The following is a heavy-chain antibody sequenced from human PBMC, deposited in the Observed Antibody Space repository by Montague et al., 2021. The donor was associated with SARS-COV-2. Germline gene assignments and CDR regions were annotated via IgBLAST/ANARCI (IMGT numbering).Heavy chain of an antibody. Sequence: PALVKPTQTLTLTCTFSGFSLSTSGVGVGWIRQPPGKALEWLALIYWGDDKRYSPSLKSRLTITKDTSKNQVVLTMTNMDPVDTATYYCAHSKSSGWYGDWFDPWGQGTLVTVSS. CDR1: GFSLSTSGVG. V-gene: IGHV2-5*02. J-gene: IGHJ5*02. CDR2: IYWGDDK. D-gene: IGHD6-19*01. CDR3: AHSKSSGWYGDWFDP.